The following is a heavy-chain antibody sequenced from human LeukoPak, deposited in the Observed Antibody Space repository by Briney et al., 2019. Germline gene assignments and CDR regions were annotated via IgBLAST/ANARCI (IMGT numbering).Heavy chain of an antibody. Sequence: GASVKVSCKASGGTFSSYAISWVRQAPGQGLEWMGGIIPIFGTANYAQKFQGRVTITADESTSTAYMELSSLRSEDTAVYYCASTNWNDVNWFDPWGQGTLVTVSS. CDR1: GGTFSSYA. V-gene: IGHV1-69*13. CDR3: ASTNWNDVNWFDP. CDR2: IIPIFGTA. J-gene: IGHJ5*02. D-gene: IGHD1-1*01.